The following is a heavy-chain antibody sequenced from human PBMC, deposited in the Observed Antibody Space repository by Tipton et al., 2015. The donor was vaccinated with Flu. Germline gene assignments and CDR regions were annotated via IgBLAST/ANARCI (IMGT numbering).Heavy chain of an antibody. CDR2: IYPGDSDT. D-gene: IGHD5-18*01. CDR1: GYSFTNYW. V-gene: IGHV5-51*01. Sequence: VQLVQSGVEVKKPGESLRISCKSSGYSFTNYWIGWVRQMPGRGLDWMGIIYPGDSDTRYSPSFEGQVTISADKSIDTAYLQWSSLKAWDTAVYFCVRHQIRQVTAFENWGQGALVSVSS. CDR3: VRHQIRQVTAFEN. J-gene: IGHJ4*02.